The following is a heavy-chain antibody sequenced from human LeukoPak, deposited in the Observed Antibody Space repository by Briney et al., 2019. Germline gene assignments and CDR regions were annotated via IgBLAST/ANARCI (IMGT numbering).Heavy chain of an antibody. V-gene: IGHV4-4*07. D-gene: IGHD4-11*01. Sequence: SETLSLTCTVSGGSVSSYPWSWIRQPAGKGLEWIGRIYTSGSTNYNPSLKSRVTVSVDTSKNQFSLKLSSVTAADTAVYYCASYSNYYFNYWGQGTLVTVSS. J-gene: IGHJ4*02. CDR1: GGSVSSYP. CDR3: ASYSNYYFNY. CDR2: IYTSGST.